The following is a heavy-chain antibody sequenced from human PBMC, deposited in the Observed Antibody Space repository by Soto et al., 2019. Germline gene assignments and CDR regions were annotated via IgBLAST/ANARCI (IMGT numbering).Heavy chain of an antibody. CDR2: IFWNSDRI. CDR1: GFTSTDYA. CDR3: LKESSPGGLDH. Sequence: EVQLVESGGGLVQPGRSLRLSCAASGFTSTDYAMHWIRQVPGKGLEWVSGIFWNSDRIDYAGSVKGRFTISRDNAKNSEYLQMSRLRPEDSALYYCLKESSPGGLDHWGQGTLVTVSS. V-gene: IGHV3-9*02. D-gene: IGHD3-10*01. J-gene: IGHJ4*02.